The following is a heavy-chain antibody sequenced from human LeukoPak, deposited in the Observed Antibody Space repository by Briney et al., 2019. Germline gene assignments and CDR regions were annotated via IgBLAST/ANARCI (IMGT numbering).Heavy chain of an antibody. CDR3: ARGIRITMVRGVISVRFDP. CDR1: GGPFSGYY. D-gene: IGHD3-10*01. Sequence: PSVTLSLTCAVNGGPFSGYYWSWIRQPPGKGLEWIGEINYSGSTNFNPSLKSRVTISVDTSKKQFSLKLSSVTAADTAMYYCARGIRITMVRGVISVRFDPWGQGTLVTVSS. V-gene: IGHV4-34*01. J-gene: IGHJ5*02. CDR2: INYSGST.